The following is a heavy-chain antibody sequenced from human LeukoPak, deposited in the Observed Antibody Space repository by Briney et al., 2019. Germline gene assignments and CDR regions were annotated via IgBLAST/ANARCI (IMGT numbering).Heavy chain of an antibody. Sequence: GESLKISCKGSGYSFTSYWIGWVRQMPGKGLEWMGIIYPGDSDTRYSPSFQGQVTISADKSISTAHLQWSSLKASDTAMYYCARRVYYGSGSYAAFDIWGQGTMVTVSS. D-gene: IGHD3-10*01. CDR3: ARRVYYGSGSYAAFDI. CDR1: GYSFTSYW. V-gene: IGHV5-51*01. J-gene: IGHJ3*02. CDR2: IYPGDSDT.